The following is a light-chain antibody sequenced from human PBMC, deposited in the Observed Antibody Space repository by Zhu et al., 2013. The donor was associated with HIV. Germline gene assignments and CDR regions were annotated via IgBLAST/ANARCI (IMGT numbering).Light chain of an antibody. Sequence: QSALTQPRSVSGSPGQSVTISCTGTSSDIGGYRYVSWYQQHPGKAPKVLIYDVTKRPLGVPDRFSASKSGNTASLTISGLQADDEGDYFCCSYGGSDIFMIFGAGTTLTV. CDR2: DVT. CDR1: SSDIGGYRY. J-gene: IGLJ2*01. V-gene: IGLV2-11*02. CDR3: CSYGGSDIFMI.